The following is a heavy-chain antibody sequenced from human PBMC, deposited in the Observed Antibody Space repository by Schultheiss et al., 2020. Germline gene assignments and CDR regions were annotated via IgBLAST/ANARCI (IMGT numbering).Heavy chain of an antibody. CDR2: MNPNSGNT. Sequence: ASVKVSCKASGSTFTSYDINWVRQATGQGLEWMGWMNPNSGNTGYAQKFQGRVTMTRNTSISTAYMELSSLRSEDTAVYYCARRDCSGGSCYSHYYYGMDVWGQGTTVTFSS. D-gene: IGHD2-15*01. CDR3: ARRDCSGGSCYSHYYYGMDV. CDR1: GSTFTSYD. J-gene: IGHJ6*02. V-gene: IGHV1-8*01.